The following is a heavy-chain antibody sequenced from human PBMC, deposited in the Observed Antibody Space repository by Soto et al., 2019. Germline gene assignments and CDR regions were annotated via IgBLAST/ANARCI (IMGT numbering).Heavy chain of an antibody. CDR2: INHSGST. D-gene: IGHD2-2*01. Sequence: SETLSLTCAVYGGSFSGYYWSWIRQPPGKGLEWIGEINHSGSTNYNPSLKSRVTISVDTSKNQFSLKLSSVTAADTAVYYCAREPSGCSSTSCYGRRGDYYYMDVWGKGTTVTVSS. CDR3: AREPSGCSSTSCYGRRGDYYYMDV. J-gene: IGHJ6*03. V-gene: IGHV4-34*01. CDR1: GGSFSGYY.